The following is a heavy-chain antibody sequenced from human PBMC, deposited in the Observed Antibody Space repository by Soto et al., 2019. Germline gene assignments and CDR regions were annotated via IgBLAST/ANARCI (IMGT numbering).Heavy chain of an antibody. Sequence: PSETLSLTCTVSGGSISSGGYYWSWIRQHPGKGLEWIGYIYYSGSTYYNPSLKSRVTISVDTSKNQFSLKLSSVTAADTAVYYCARGKDSGYDFGQDYWGQGTLVTVSS. V-gene: IGHV4-31*03. J-gene: IGHJ4*02. CDR2: IYYSGST. CDR1: GGSISSGGYY. CDR3: ARGKDSGYDFGQDY. D-gene: IGHD5-12*01.